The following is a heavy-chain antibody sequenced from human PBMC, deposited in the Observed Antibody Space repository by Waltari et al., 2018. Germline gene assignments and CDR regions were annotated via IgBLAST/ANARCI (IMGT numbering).Heavy chain of an antibody. D-gene: IGHD2-21*02. V-gene: IGHV4-31*03. Sequence: QVLLQESGPGLVKPSRTLSLTCTVSDGSISSGGYYWSWIRQHPGKGLEWIGYIDYNVSTYNNTSLKTGVTKSGDTSNNQFSQKLSSVTVADTAVYYCARDCGGNSDAFDIWGQGTMVTVSS. CDR2: IDYNVST. CDR3: ARDCGGNSDAFDI. CDR1: DGSISSGGYY. J-gene: IGHJ3*02.